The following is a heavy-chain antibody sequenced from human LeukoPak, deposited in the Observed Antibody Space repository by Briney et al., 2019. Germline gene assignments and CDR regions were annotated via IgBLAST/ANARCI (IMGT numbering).Heavy chain of an antibody. CDR2: IYYSGST. Sequence: SETLSLTCTVSGGSISSYYWSWIRQPPGKGLEWIGYIYYSGSTNYNPSLKSRVTISVDTSKNQFSLKLSSVTAADTAVYYSARGPMTDFDYWGQGALVTVSS. CDR3: ARGPMTDFDY. J-gene: IGHJ4*02. V-gene: IGHV4-59*01. CDR1: GGSISSYY. D-gene: IGHD2-21*02.